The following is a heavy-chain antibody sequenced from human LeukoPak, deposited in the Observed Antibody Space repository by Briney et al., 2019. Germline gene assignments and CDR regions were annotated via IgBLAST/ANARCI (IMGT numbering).Heavy chain of an antibody. CDR2: INPNSGGT. CDR3: ASVEPGYSPKGFDY. D-gene: IGHD5-18*01. J-gene: IGHJ4*02. V-gene: IGHV1-2*02. CDR1: GYTFTGYY. Sequence: ASVEVSCKASGYTFTGYYMHWVRQAPGQGLEWMGWINPNSGGTNYAQKFQGRVTMTRDTSISTAYMELSRLRSDDTAVYYCASVEPGYSPKGFDYWGQGTLVTVSS.